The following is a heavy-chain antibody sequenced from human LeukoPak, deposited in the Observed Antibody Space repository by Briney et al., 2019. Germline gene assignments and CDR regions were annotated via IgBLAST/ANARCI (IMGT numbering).Heavy chain of an antibody. CDR1: GGTFSSYA. CDR2: IFPILGVA. CDR3: AREDRYYFDY. J-gene: IGHJ4*02. V-gene: IGHV1-69*04. Sequence: SVKVSCKASGGTFSSYAISWVRQAPGQGLEWMGRIFPILGVANYAQKFQGRVTITADKSTSTAYMELSSLRSEDTAVYYCAREDRYYFDYWGQGTLVTVSS.